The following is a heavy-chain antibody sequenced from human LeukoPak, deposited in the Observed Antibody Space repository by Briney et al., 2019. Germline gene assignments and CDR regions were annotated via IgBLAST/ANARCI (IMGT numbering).Heavy chain of an antibody. J-gene: IGHJ6*02. CDR1: GFTFSSYA. CDR3: ARAPIVVVTAISHYYYYGMDV. D-gene: IGHD2-21*02. CDR2: ISGSGGST. Sequence: GGSLRLSCAASGFTFSSYAMSWVRQAPGKGLEWVSAISGSGGSTYYADSVKGRFTISRDNSKNTLYLQMNSLRSEDTAVYYCARAPIVVVTAISHYYYYGMDVWGQGTTVTVSS. V-gene: IGHV3-23*01.